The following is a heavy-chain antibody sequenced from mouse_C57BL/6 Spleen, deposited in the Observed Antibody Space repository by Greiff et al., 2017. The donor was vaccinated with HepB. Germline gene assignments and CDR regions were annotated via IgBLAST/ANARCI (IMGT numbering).Heavy chain of an antibody. CDR1: GYTFTSYW. D-gene: IGHD1-1*01. J-gene: IGHJ2*01. V-gene: IGHV1-50*01. Sequence: QVQLQQPGAELVKPGASVKLSCKASGYTFTSYWMQWVKQRPGQGLEWIGEIDPSDSYTNYNQKFKGKATLTVDTSSSTAYMQLSSLTSEDSAVYYCASCYYYGSSYVYFDYWGQGTTLTVSS. CDR2: IDPSDSYT. CDR3: ASCYYYGSSYVYFDY.